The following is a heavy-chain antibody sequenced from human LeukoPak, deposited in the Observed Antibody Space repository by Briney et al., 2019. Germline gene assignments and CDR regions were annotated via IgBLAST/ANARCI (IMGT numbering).Heavy chain of an antibody. V-gene: IGHV4-34*01. Sequence: SETLSLTCAVYGGSFSGYYWSWIRQPPGKGLEWIGEINHSGSTNYNPSLKSRVTISVDTSKNQFSLKLTSVTAADTAVYYCAREADSPKGFHAVDIWGQGTMVSVSS. J-gene: IGHJ3*02. CDR2: INHSGST. CDR1: GGSFSGYY. CDR3: AREADSPKGFHAVDI. D-gene: IGHD3-22*01.